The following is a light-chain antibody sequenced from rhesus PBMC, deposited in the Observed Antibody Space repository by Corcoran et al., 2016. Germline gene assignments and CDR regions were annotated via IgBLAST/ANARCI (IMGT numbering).Light chain of an antibody. Sequence: EIVMTQSPATLALSPGERATLSCRARQSVSSYLAWYQQKPGPVPRPLTYGASSRATGIPDRFSGSGSGTEFTLPISSLEPEDVGVYFCLQSSHLSSFGPGTKVEIK. CDR1: QSVSSY. J-gene: IGKJ2*01. V-gene: IGKV3-24*04. CDR2: GAS. CDR3: LQSSHLSS.